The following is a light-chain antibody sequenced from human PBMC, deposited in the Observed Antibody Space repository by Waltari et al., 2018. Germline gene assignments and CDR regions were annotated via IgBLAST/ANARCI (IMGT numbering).Light chain of an antibody. V-gene: IGKV1D-16*01. CDR1: QGISSW. Sequence: DIQMTQSPSSLSASVGDKVTITCHASQGISSWLAWYQQKPGKAPKPLIYAASSLQSGGPSRFSGRRSGTDYTLTISSRQPEDFATYDCQHYDDLPFTVGPGTKLDIK. J-gene: IGKJ3*01. CDR3: QHYDDLPFT. CDR2: AAS.